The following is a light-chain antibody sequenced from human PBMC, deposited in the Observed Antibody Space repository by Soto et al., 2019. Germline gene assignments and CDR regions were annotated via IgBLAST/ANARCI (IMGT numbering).Light chain of an antibody. CDR2: GNS. CDR1: SSNIGTPYD. CDR3: QSYASSRGGYVI. V-gene: IGLV1-40*01. J-gene: IGLJ2*01. Sequence: QLVLTQPPSVSGAPGQRVTISCTGSSSNIGTPYDVHWYQQLPGTAPKLLIYGNSNRPSGVPDRFSGSKSGTSASLAITGLRAEDEADYYSQSYASSRGGYVIFGGGTKLTVL.